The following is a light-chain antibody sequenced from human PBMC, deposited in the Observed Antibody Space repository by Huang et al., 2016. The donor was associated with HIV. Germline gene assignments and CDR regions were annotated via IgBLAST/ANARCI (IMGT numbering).Light chain of an antibody. Sequence: EIVLTQSPATLSLSPGERATLSCRASQRISNYLAWYRQKPGKAPRLLMYDTSKRATGIPARFSGSGSVTDFTLTISSLEPEDFAVYYCQQRSAWPIFGGGTKVEIK. CDR3: QQRSAWPI. J-gene: IGKJ4*01. V-gene: IGKV3-11*01. CDR1: QRISNY. CDR2: DTS.